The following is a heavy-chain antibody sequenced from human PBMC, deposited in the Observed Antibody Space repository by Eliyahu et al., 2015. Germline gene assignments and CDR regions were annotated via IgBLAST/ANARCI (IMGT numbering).Heavy chain of an antibody. D-gene: IGHD3-22*01. CDR1: GXXIXSYX. CDR3: ARVRRGYYYDSSGYYYFDY. Sequence: QVQLQESGPGLVKPSETLSLTCTVSGXXIXSYXWSWIRQPPGKGLEWIGYIYSXGSTNYNPSLKSRVTISVDTSKNQFSLKLSSVTAADTAVYYCARVRRGYYYDSSGYYYFDYWGQGTLVTVSS. V-gene: IGHV4-59*01. CDR2: IYSXGST. J-gene: IGHJ4*02.